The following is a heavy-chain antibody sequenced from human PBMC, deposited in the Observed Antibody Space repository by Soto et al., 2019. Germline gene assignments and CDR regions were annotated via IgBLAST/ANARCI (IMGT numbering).Heavy chain of an antibody. D-gene: IGHD6-19*01. V-gene: IGHV1-69*01. CDR2: IIPIFGTA. CDR3: ARVVKWLAQDTFDP. J-gene: IGHJ5*02. Sequence: QVQLVQSGAEVKKPGSSVKVPCKASGGTFSSYAISWVRQAPGQGLEWMGGIIPIFGTANYAQKFQGRVTITADESTSTAYMELSSLRSEDTAVYYCARVVKWLAQDTFDPWGQGTLVTVSS. CDR1: GGTFSSYA.